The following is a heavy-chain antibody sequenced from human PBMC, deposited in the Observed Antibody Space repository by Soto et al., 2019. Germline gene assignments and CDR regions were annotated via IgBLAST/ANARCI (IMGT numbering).Heavy chain of an antibody. Sequence: PSETLSLTCTVSGGSISSSSYYWGWIRQPPGKGLEWIGSIYYSGSTYYNPSLKSRVTISVDTSKNQFSLKLSSVTAADTAVYYCARDYSYGRSRYYYYYGMDVWGQGNTVTVSS. V-gene: IGHV4-39*02. CDR3: ARDYSYGRSRYYYYYGMDV. CDR2: IYYSGST. D-gene: IGHD5-18*01. CDR1: GGSISSSSYY. J-gene: IGHJ6*02.